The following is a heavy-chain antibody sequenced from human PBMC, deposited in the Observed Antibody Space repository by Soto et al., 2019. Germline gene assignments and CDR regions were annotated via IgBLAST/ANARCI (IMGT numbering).Heavy chain of an antibody. CDR1: GYSFAGYG. CDR2: IDPSDSQT. D-gene: IGHD3-22*01. J-gene: IGHJ4*02. V-gene: IGHV5-10-1*01. Sequence: VESLKISWNGSGYSFAGYGITWVRQKPGKGLEWMGRIDPSDSQTYYSPSFRGHVTISVTKSITTVFLQWSSLRASDTAMYYCARQIYDSDTGPNFQYYFDSWGQGTPVTVSS. CDR3: ARQIYDSDTGPNFQYYFDS.